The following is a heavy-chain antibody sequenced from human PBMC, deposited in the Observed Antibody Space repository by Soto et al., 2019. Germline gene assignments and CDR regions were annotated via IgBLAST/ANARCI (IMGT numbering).Heavy chain of an antibody. CDR1: GDIVSSYSSA. D-gene: IGHD5-18*01. J-gene: IGHJ4*02. CDR3: LRDRYGSYVLLSG. CDR2: TYYRSRFFS. Sequence: SQTLSLPCAICGDIVSSYSSAWNWIRQSPSGGLEWLGRTYYRSRFFSDYAESVKSRIIINPDTSKNQFSLQLKSVTPEDTAVYYSLRDRYGSYVLLSGWGQPIPCTVS. V-gene: IGHV6-1*01.